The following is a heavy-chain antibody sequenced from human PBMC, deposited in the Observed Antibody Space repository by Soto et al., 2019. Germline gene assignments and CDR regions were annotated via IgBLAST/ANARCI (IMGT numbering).Heavy chain of an antibody. D-gene: IGHD2-15*01. CDR1: GFTFSSYW. CDR3: ARDSWYCSGGSCYFPPHY. V-gene: IGHV3-74*01. CDR2: INSDGSST. J-gene: IGHJ4*02. Sequence: EVQLVESGGGLVQPGGSLRLSCAASGFTFSSYWMHWVRQAPGKGLVWVSRINSDGSSTSYADSVKGRFTISRDNAKNTLYLHMNSLIAEDTAVYYCARDSWYCSGGSCYFPPHYWGQGTLVTVSS.